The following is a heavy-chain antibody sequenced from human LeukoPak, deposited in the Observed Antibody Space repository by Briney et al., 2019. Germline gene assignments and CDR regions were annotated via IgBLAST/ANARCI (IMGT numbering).Heavy chain of an antibody. CDR1: GYTFTSYG. D-gene: IGHD2-2*01. CDR3: ARDLNTQDIVVVPAAPYYYYYGMDV. J-gene: IGHJ6*02. Sequence: GASVKVSCKASGYTFTSYGISWVRQAPGQGLEWMGWISAYNGNTNYAQKLQGRVTMTTDTSTSTAYIELRSLRSDDTAVYYCARDLNTQDIVVVPAAPYYYYYGMDVWGQGTTVTVSS. CDR2: ISAYNGNT. V-gene: IGHV1-18*01.